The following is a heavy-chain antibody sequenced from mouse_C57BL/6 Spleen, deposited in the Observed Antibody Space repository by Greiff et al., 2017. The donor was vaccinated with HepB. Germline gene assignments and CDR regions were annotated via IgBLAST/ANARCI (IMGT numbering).Heavy chain of an antibody. CDR1: GFTFTDYY. Sequence: EVNVVESGGGLVQPGGSLSLSCAASGFTFTDYYMSWVRQPPGKALEWLGFIRNKANGYTTEYSASVKGRFTISRDNSQSILYLQMNALRAEDSATYYCARFAPAYYAMDYWGQGTSVTVSS. J-gene: IGHJ4*01. CDR3: ARFAPAYYAMDY. V-gene: IGHV7-3*01. CDR2: IRNKANGYTT.